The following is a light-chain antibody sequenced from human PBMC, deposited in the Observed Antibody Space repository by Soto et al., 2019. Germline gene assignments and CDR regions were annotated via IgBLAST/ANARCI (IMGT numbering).Light chain of an antibody. CDR2: EGT. CDR1: STDFENYNL. J-gene: IGLJ2*01. V-gene: IGLV2-23*01. Sequence: QSVLTQPASVSGSPGQSITISCTRSSTDFENYNLVSWYQHCPDKAPKLIIYEGTKRPSELSDRFSGSESDTAASLIISGLPPEDAADYYCSSYAGSSARVVFGGGTKLTVL. CDR3: SSYAGSSARVV.